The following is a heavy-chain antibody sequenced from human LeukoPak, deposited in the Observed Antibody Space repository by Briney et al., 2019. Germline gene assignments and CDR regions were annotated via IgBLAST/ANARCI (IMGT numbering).Heavy chain of an antibody. CDR2: FDPEDGET. J-gene: IGHJ3*02. CDR3: ATDVLESYAFDI. Sequence: GASVKVSCKVSGYTLTELSMHWVRQAPGKGLEWMGGFDPEDGETIYAQKFQGRVTMTEDTSTDTAYMELSSLRSEDTAVYYCATDVLESYAFDIWGQGTMVTVSS. D-gene: IGHD3-3*01. V-gene: IGHV1-24*01. CDR1: GYTLTELS.